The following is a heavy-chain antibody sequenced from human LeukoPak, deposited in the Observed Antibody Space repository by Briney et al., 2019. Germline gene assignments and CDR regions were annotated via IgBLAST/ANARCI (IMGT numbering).Heavy chain of an antibody. V-gene: IGHV1-18*01. J-gene: IGHJ4*02. Sequence: GASVKVSCKASGYTFTSYGISWVRQAPGQGLEWMGWISAYNGNTNYAQKLQGRVTMTTDTSTSTAYMELRSLRSDDTAVYYCARDPWPGDILTGYYMFDYWGQGTLVTVSS. D-gene: IGHD3-9*01. CDR3: ARDPWPGDILTGYYMFDY. CDR2: ISAYNGNT. CDR1: GYTFTSYG.